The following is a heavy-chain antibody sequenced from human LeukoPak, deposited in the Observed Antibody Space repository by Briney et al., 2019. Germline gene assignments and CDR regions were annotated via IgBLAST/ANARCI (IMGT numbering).Heavy chain of an antibody. Sequence: GGSLRLSCAASGFTFDDYGMSWVRQAPGKGLEWVSGINWNGGSTGYADSVKGRFTISRDNAKNSLYLQMNSLRAEDTALYYCARVGGRFEMQDYGDYPSWFDPWGQGTLVTVSS. CDR3: ARVGGRFEMQDYGDYPSWFDP. D-gene: IGHD4-17*01. CDR1: GFTFDDYG. CDR2: INWNGGST. V-gene: IGHV3-20*04. J-gene: IGHJ5*02.